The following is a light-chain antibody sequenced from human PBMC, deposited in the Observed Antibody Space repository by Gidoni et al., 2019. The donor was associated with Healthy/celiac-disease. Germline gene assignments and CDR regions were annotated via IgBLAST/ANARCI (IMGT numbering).Light chain of an antibody. Sequence: DIQMTQSPSSLSASVGDRVTITCRASQSISSYLNCYQQKPGKAPKLLIYAASSLQSGVPSTFSGSGSGTDFTLTISSLQPEDFATYYCQQSYSTPLTFXGXTKVEIK. V-gene: IGKV1-39*01. CDR1: QSISSY. CDR2: AAS. J-gene: IGKJ4*01. CDR3: QQSYSTPLT.